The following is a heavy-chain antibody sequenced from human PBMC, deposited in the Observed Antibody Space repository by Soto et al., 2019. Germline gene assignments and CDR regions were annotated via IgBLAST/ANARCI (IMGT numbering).Heavy chain of an antibody. CDR2: IIPNFGTA. CDR1: GGTFSSYA. CDR3: ARALGRSPRDILTGYYRYYFDY. V-gene: IGHV1-69*13. J-gene: IGHJ4*02. D-gene: IGHD3-9*01. Sequence: ASVKVSCKASGGTFSSYAISWVRQAPGQGLEWMGGIIPNFGTANYAQKFQGRVTITADESTSTAYMELSSLRSEDTAVYYCARALGRSPRDILTGYYRYYFDYWGQGTLVTVSS.